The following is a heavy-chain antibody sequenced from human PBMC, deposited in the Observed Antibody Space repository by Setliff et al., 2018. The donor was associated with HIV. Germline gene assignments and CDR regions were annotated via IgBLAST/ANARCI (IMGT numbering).Heavy chain of an antibody. Sequence: GGSLRLSCAASGFTFNAYAMNWVRQAPGKGLEWVSYISSSSSTTYYADSVKGRFTISRDNAKNSLYLQMNSLRAEDTAVYYCAKDGVAGTTCWYFDLWGRGTLVTVSS. V-gene: IGHV3-48*01. CDR3: AKDGVAGTTCWYFDL. CDR2: ISSSSSTT. CDR1: GFTFNAYA. D-gene: IGHD6-19*01. J-gene: IGHJ2*01.